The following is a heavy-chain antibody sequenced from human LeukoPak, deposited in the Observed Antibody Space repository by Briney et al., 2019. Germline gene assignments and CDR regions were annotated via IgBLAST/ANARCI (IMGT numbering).Heavy chain of an antibody. J-gene: IGHJ4*02. CDR1: GGSFSGYY. CDR3: ATPKPDCSSTSCPYDY. D-gene: IGHD2-2*01. V-gene: IGHV4-34*01. CDR2: INHSGST. Sequence: TSETLSLTCAVYGGSFSGYYWSWIRQPPGRGLEWIGEINHSGSTNYNPSLKSRVTISVDTSKNQFSLKLSSVTAADTAVYYCATPKPDCSSTSCPYDYWGQGTLVTVSS.